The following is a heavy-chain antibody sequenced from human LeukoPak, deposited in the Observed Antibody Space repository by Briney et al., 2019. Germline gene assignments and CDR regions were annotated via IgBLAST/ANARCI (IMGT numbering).Heavy chain of an antibody. CDR1: GYSFTSYW. V-gene: IGHV5-51*01. Sequence: GESLKISCKGSGYSFTSYWIGWVRQVPGKGLEWMGIIYPGDSDTRYSPSFQGQVTISADKSISTAYLQWSSLKASDTAMYYCARHPTSYSGSYTFSDYWGQGTLVTVSS. CDR3: ARHPTSYSGSYTFSDY. CDR2: IYPGDSDT. J-gene: IGHJ4*02. D-gene: IGHD1-26*01.